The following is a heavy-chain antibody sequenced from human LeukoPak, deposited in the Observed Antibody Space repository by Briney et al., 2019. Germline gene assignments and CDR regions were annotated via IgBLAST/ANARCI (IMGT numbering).Heavy chain of an antibody. J-gene: IGHJ4*02. CDR3: VKDRTYSRKGPFDF. V-gene: IGHV3-9*01. D-gene: IGHD2-21*01. CDR2: ISWNSGII. CDR1: GFTFDDYG. Sequence: GGSLRLSCVVSGFTFDDYGMHWVRQAPGKGLEWVSGISWNSGIIDYADSVKGRFTISRDSAKNSLDLQMNSLRAEDSALYYCVKDRTYSRKGPFDFWGQGTLVTVSS.